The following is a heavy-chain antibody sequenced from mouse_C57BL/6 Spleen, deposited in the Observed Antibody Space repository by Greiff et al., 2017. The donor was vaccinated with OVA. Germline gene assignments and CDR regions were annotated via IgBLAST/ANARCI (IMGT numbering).Heavy chain of an antibody. Sequence: VQLQQSGAELVRPGTSVKVSCKASGYAFTNYLIEWVKQRPGQGLEWIGVINPGSGGTNYTEKFKGKATLTADKSSSTAYMQLSSLTSEDSAVYVCARRDYDGAWFAYWGQGTLVTVSA. CDR2: INPGSGGT. J-gene: IGHJ3*01. CDR1: GYAFTNYL. CDR3: ARRDYDGAWFAY. D-gene: IGHD2-4*01. V-gene: IGHV1-54*01.